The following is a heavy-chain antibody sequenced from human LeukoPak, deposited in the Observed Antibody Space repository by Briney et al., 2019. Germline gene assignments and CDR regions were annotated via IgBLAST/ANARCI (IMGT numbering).Heavy chain of an antibody. CDR2: ISSSSSYI. V-gene: IGHV3-21*01. D-gene: IGHD3-9*01. Sequence: GGSLRLSCAASGFTFSSYSMNWVRQAPGKGLEWVSSISSSSSYIYYAGSVKGRFTISRDNAKNSLYLQMNSLRAEDTAVYYCARDSLDVWYDILTGYSDYYYGMDVWGQGTTVTVSS. CDR1: GFTFSSYS. CDR3: ARDSLDVWYDILTGYSDYYYGMDV. J-gene: IGHJ6*02.